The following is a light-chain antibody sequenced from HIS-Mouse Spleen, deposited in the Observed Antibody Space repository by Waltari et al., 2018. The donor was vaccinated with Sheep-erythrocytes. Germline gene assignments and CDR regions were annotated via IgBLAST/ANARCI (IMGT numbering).Light chain of an antibody. CDR2: EGS. J-gene: IGLJ3*02. CDR1: SSDVGSYNL. CDR3: CSYAGSSTFWV. V-gene: IGLV2-23*03. Sequence: QSALTQPASVSGSPGQSITISCTGTSSDVGSYNLGSWYQQHPGQAPNLMIYEGSKRPSGVSNRFSGSKSGNTASLTISGLQAEDEADYYCCSYAGSSTFWVFGGGTKLTVL.